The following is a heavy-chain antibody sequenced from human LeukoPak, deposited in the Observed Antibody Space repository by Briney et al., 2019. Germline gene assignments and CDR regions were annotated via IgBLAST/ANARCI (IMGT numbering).Heavy chain of an antibody. CDR3: AKDPNRYDSSIYYCAY. V-gene: IGHV3-23*01. D-gene: IGHD3-22*01. Sequence: GGSLRLSCAASGFTFSSYAMSWVRQAPGKGLEWVSAISGSGVTTYYADSVKGRFTISRDNSKNTLYLQMNSLRAEDTAVYYCAKDPNRYDSSIYYCAYWGQGTLVTVSS. CDR1: GFTFSSYA. J-gene: IGHJ4*02. CDR2: ISGSGVTT.